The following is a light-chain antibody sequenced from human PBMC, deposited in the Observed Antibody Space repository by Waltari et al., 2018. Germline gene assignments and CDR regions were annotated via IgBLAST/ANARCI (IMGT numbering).Light chain of an antibody. V-gene: IGLV3-21*04. CDR2: YDS. J-gene: IGLJ2*01. Sequence: SYVLTQPPSESVSPGTTARITCGGQNHGSKSVHWYQQKPGQAPVLVIYYDSDRPSGIPERFSGTKSGNTATLTISRAEAGDEADYYCQVWDSSSDHVVFGGGTKLTVL. CDR1: NHGSKS. CDR3: QVWDSSSDHVV.